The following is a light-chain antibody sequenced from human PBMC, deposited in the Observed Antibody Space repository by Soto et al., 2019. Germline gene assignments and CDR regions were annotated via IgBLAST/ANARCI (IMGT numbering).Light chain of an antibody. V-gene: IGKV3-20*01. Sequence: ETVLTQSPGTLSLSPGERATLSCRASQSVSSSYLAWYQQKPGQAPRLLIYDASSRATRIPDRFSGSGSRTDFTITISRLEDEDLAVYSCQQYVRSPPSWRCGRGTEMEIK. J-gene: IGKJ1*01. CDR1: QSVSSSY. CDR2: DAS. CDR3: QQYVRSPPSWR.